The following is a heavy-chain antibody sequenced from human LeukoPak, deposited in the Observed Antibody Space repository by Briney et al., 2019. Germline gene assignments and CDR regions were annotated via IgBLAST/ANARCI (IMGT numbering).Heavy chain of an antibody. J-gene: IGHJ6*02. CDR2: IWYDGSNK. V-gene: IGHV3-33*01. Sequence: GGSLRLSCAASGFTFSNHGMHWVRQAPGKGLEWVAVIWYDGSNKYYADSVKGRFTISRDNSKNTLYLQMNSLRAEDTAVYYCARENYDYYYGMDVWGQGTTVTVSS. CDR3: ARENYDYYYGMDV. CDR1: GFTFSNHG.